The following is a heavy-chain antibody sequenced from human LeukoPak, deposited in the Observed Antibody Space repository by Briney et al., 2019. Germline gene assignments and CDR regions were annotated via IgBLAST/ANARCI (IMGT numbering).Heavy chain of an antibody. CDR3: AFGLYDFDY. J-gene: IGHJ4*02. Sequence: SGTLSLTCTVSGGSISSSSYYWGWIRQPPGKGLEWIGSIYYSGSTYYNPSLKSRVTISVDTSKNQFSLKLSSVTAADTAVYYCAFGLYDFDYWGQGTLVTVSS. V-gene: IGHV4-39*07. CDR1: GGSISSSSYY. CDR2: IYYSGST. D-gene: IGHD5/OR15-5a*01.